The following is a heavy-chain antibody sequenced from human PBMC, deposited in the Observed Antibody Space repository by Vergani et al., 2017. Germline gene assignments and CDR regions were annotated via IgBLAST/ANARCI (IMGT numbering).Heavy chain of an antibody. Sequence: QMQLRESGPGLVKASETLSLTCTVSGDSIISRSYYWGWIRQPPGKGLEWIGSIYNSGNGDSSSSLKSRVTISADTPKNQFSLRLTSVTAADTAVYYCASGKYYSDSTSHFRGRYFDVWGRGTLVTVPS. V-gene: IGHV4-39*01. D-gene: IGHD3-16*01. CDR2: IYNSGNG. CDR3: ASGKYYSDSTSHFRGRYFDV. CDR1: GDSIISRSYY. J-gene: IGHJ2*01.